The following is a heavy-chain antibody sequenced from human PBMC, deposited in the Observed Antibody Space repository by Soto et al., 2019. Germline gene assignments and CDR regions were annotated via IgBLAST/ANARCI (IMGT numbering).Heavy chain of an antibody. J-gene: IGHJ4*02. V-gene: IGHV4-4*02. D-gene: IGHD6-19*01. CDR1: GGSISNYYW. Sequence: SETLSLTCTVSGGSISNYYWWNWVRQPPGKGLEWIGEINHSGSANYNPSLKSRVNMSVDRSKNQFSLELSSVTAADTAVYYCARHITVAGTFLDYWGQGTLVTVSS. CDR2: INHSGSA. CDR3: ARHITVAGTFLDY.